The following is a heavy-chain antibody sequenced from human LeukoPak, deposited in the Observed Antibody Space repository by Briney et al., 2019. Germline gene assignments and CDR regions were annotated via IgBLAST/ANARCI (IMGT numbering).Heavy chain of an antibody. Sequence: SETLPLTCAVYGGSFSGYYWSWIRQPPGKGLEWIGEINHSGSTNYNPSLKSRVTISVDTSKNQFSLKLSSVTAADTAVYYCARAKTDSSSWYQKAYYYYMDVWGKGTTVTVSS. CDR2: INHSGST. J-gene: IGHJ6*03. CDR1: GGSFSGYY. V-gene: IGHV4-34*01. D-gene: IGHD6-13*01. CDR3: ARAKTDSSSWYQKAYYYYMDV.